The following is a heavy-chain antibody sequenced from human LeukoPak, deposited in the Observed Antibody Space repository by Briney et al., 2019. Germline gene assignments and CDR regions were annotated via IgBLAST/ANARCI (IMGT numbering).Heavy chain of an antibody. J-gene: IGHJ4*02. CDR2: IYYSGST. V-gene: IGHV4-59*06. Sequence: SETLSLTCTVSGVSISGYYWSWLRQPGGKGLEWIGYIYYSGSTYYNPSLKSRVTISVDTSKNQFSLKLSSVTAADTAVYYCARGGNYGGNSPDFDYWGQGTLVTVPS. CDR1: GVSISGYY. CDR3: ARGGNYGGNSPDFDY. D-gene: IGHD4-23*01.